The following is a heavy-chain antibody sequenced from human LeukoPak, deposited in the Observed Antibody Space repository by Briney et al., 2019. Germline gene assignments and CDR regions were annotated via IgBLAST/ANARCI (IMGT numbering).Heavy chain of an antibody. V-gene: IGHV4-34*01. CDR2: INHSGST. CDR1: GGSFSGYY. D-gene: IGHD3-22*01. CDR3: VRGRGRYYYDSSGRVCDY. Sequence: SETLSLTCAVYGGSFSGYYWSWIRQPPGKGLEWIGEINHSGSTNYNPSLKSRVTISVDTSKNQFSLKLSSVTAADTAVYYCVRGRGRYYYDSSGRVCDYWGQGTLVTVSS. J-gene: IGHJ4*02.